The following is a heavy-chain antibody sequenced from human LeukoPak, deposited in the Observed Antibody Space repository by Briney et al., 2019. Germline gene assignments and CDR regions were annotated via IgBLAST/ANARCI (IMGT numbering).Heavy chain of an antibody. CDR2: IKQDGSEK. CDR3: ARDAFSRISIFGVVSDALDI. Sequence: GGSLRLSCAASGFTFSSNWMTWVRQAPGKGLEWVANIKQDGSEKYYVDSVKGRFTISRDNAKNSLYLQMNSLRAEDTAMYYCARDAFSRISIFGVVSDALDIWGQGTMVTVSS. V-gene: IGHV3-7*01. J-gene: IGHJ3*02. D-gene: IGHD3-3*01. CDR1: GFTFSSNW.